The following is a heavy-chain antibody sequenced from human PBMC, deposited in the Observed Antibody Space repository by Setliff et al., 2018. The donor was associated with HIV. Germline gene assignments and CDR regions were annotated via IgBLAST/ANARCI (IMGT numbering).Heavy chain of an antibody. CDR1: GFTVSNAW. Sequence: PGGSLRLSCAASGFTVSNAWMSWVRQAPGKGLEWVGRIKSKIDGGSTEYAAPVKGRFTISRDNSKNTLYLQMNSLRAEDTAVYYCAKDIPVEGDSGYDPLFGYWGQGTLVTVSS. CDR2: IKSKIDGGST. V-gene: IGHV3-15*01. J-gene: IGHJ4*02. CDR3: AKDIPVEGDSGYDPLFGY. D-gene: IGHD5-12*01.